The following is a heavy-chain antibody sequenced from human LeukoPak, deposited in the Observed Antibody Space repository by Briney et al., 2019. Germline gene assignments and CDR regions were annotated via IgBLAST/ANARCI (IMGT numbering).Heavy chain of an antibody. J-gene: IGHJ4*02. Sequence: GGSLRLSCAASGFTFSRYSMNWVRQAPGKGLEWVSSISSSSSYIYYADSVKGRFTISRDNAKNSLYLQMNSLRAEDTAVYYCARDGRATMVRRHNPDHLPPADWGQGTLVTVSS. CDR3: ARDGRATMVRRHNPDHLPPAD. CDR1: GFTFSRYS. D-gene: IGHD3-10*01. V-gene: IGHV3-21*01. CDR2: ISSSSSYI.